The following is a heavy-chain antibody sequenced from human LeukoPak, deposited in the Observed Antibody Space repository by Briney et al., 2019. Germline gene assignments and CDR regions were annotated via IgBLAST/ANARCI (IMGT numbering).Heavy chain of an antibody. CDR3: ARERYCSSTSCPHGDLDY. CDR1: GFTFSSYE. J-gene: IGHJ4*02. CDR2: IGVSGTTM. D-gene: IGHD2-2*01. V-gene: IGHV3-48*03. Sequence: PGGSVRLSCAASGFTFSSYEMNWVRQAPGKGLEWVSYIGVSGTTMYYAESVKGRFTISRDNAKNSLYLQINSLRAEDTAAYYCARERYCSSTSCPHGDLDYWGQGTLVSVSS.